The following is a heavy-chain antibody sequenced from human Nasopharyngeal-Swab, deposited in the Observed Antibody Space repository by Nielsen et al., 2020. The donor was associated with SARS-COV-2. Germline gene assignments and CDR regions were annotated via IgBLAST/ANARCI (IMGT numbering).Heavy chain of an antibody. CDR3: ATGQQWLVQWFDP. J-gene: IGHJ5*02. D-gene: IGHD6-19*01. Sequence: ASVKVSCKVSGYTFTELSMHWVRQAPGKGLEWMGGFDPEDGETIYAQKFQGRVTMTEDTSTDTAYMELSSLRSEDTAVYYCATGQQWLVQWFDPWGQGTLVTVSS. CDR2: FDPEDGET. CDR1: GYTFTELS. V-gene: IGHV1-24*01.